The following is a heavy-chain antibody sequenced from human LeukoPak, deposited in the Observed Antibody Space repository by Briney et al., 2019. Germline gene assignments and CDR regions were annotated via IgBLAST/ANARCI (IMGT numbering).Heavy chain of an antibody. V-gene: IGHV3-21*01. CDR2: ISSSSSYI. CDR1: GFTFSSYS. D-gene: IGHD3-16*02. J-gene: IGHJ6*02. CDR3: AKASVYVYYGMDV. Sequence: GGSLRLSCAASGFTFSSYSMNWVRQAPGKGLEWVSSISSSSSYIYYADSVKGRFTISRDNSKNTLYLQMNSLRAEDTAVYYCAKASVYVYYGMDVWGQGTTVTVSS.